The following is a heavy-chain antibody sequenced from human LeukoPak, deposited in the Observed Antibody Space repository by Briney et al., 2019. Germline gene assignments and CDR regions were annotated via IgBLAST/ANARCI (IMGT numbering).Heavy chain of an antibody. D-gene: IGHD1-1*01. CDR1: GGSISSSLYH. Sequence: SETLSLTCSVSGGSISSSLYHWGWLRQPPGKGLEWIGNVFHSGNTYSSPSLQSRVAFSVDTSKNQFSLKLTSVTATDTAVYYCARQIVGTSWNYYYSYIDVWGKGTSVTVSS. V-gene: IGHV4-39*01. CDR3: ARQIVGTSWNYYYSYIDV. J-gene: IGHJ6*03. CDR2: VFHSGNT.